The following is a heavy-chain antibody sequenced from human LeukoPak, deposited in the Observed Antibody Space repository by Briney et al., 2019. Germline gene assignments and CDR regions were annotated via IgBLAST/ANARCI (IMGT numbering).Heavy chain of an antibody. J-gene: IGHJ4*02. CDR1: GFTFSSYA. CDR2: ISYDGSNK. Sequence: PGRSLRLSCAASGFTFSSYAMHWVRQAPGKGLEWVAVISYDGSNKYYADSVKGRFTISRDNSKNTLYLQMNSLRAEDTAVYYCASSDSSGLGDYFDYWGQGTLVTVSS. D-gene: IGHD3-22*01. CDR3: ASSDSSGLGDYFDY. V-gene: IGHV3-30*14.